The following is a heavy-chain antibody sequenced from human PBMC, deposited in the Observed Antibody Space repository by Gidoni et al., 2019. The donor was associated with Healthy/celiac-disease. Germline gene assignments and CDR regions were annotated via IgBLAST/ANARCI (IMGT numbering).Heavy chain of an antibody. CDR3: ARYSREGYCSGGSCPYYMDV. CDR2: IIPIFGTA. D-gene: IGHD2-15*01. J-gene: IGHJ6*03. V-gene: IGHV1-69*01. CDR1: GGTFSSYA. Sequence: QVQLVQSGAEVKKPGSSVKVSCKASGGTFSSYAISWVRQAPGKGLEWMGGIIPIFGTANYAQKFQGRVTITADESTSTAYMELSSLRSEDTAVYYCARYSREGYCSGGSCPYYMDVWGKGTTVTVSS.